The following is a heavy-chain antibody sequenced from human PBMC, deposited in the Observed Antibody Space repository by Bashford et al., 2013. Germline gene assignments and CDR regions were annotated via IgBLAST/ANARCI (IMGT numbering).Heavy chain of an antibody. CDR2: IDHSGST. V-gene: IGHV4-30-2*06. Sequence: LLYSSETLSLTCGVSDDSISSGDYSWSWIRQSPGKGLEWIGNIDHSGSTYYNPSLKSRVTISVDRSKNQFSLKLSSVTAADTALYYCATRDGYSFDYWGQGTLVTVSS. CDR1: DDSISSGDYS. J-gene: IGHJ4*02. CDR3: ATRDGYSFDY. D-gene: IGHD5-24*01.